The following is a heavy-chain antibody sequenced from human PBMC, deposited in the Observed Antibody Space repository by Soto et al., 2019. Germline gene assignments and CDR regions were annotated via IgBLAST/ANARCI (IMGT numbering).Heavy chain of an antibody. V-gene: IGHV1-69*02. CDR1: GGTFSSYT. CDR2: IIPILGIA. J-gene: IGHJ4*02. CDR3: AGTMVRGVIKDY. Sequence: ASVKVSCKASGGTFSSYTISWVRQAPGQGLEWMGRIIPILGIANYAQKFQGRVTITADKSSTAYMELSSLRSEDTAVYYCAGTMVRGVIKDYWGQGTLVTVSS. D-gene: IGHD3-10*01.